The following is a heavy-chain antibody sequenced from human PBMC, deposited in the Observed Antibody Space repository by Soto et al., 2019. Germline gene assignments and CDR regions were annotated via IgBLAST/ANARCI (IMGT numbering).Heavy chain of an antibody. CDR3: ATGYCSGGSCYSYTAFDI. V-gene: IGHV1-24*01. CDR1: GYTLTELS. J-gene: IGHJ3*02. CDR2: FDPEDGET. D-gene: IGHD2-15*01. Sequence: ASVKVSCKVSGYTLTELSMHWVRQAPGKGLEWMGGFDPEDGETIYAQKFQGRVTMTEDTSTDTAYMELSSLRSEDTAVYYCATGYCSGGSCYSYTAFDIWGQGTMVTVSS.